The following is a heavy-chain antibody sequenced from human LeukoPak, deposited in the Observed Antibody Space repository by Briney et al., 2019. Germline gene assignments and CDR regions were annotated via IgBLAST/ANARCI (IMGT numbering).Heavy chain of an antibody. CDR2: IISSSSTI. CDR1: GFTFSTYS. J-gene: IGHJ4*02. D-gene: IGHD6-19*01. V-gene: IGHV3-48*02. CDR3: ARWGYSSGWYYFDC. Sequence: GGSLRLSCAVSGFTFSTYSMNWVRQAPGKGLEWVSYIISSSSTIYYADSVKGRFTISRDNAKNSLYLQMNSMRDEDTAVYYCARWGYSSGWYYFDCWGQGTLVTVSS.